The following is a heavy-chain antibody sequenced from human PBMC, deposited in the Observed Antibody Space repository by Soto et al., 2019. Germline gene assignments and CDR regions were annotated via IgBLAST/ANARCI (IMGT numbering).Heavy chain of an antibody. J-gene: IGHJ3*02. Sequence: GESLKISCKGSGYSFTSYWIGWVRQMPGKGLEWMGIIYPGDSDTRYSPSFQGQVTISADKSISTAYLQWSSLKASDTAMYYCAREGVLAYCGGDCNHDAFDIWGQGTMVTV. V-gene: IGHV5-51*01. CDR3: AREGVLAYCGGDCNHDAFDI. CDR2: IYPGDSDT. CDR1: GYSFTSYW. D-gene: IGHD2-21*02.